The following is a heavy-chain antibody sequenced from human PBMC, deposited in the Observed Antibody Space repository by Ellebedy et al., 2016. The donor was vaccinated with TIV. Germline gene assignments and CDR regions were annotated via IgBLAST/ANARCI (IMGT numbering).Heavy chain of an antibody. CDR3: ARNHYDFLTAYAHPPNY. CDR1: GYTFTSYA. CDR2: INTNTGNT. Sequence: AASVKVSCKASGYTFTSYAMKWVRQAPGQGLEWMGWINTNTGNTTYAQAFTGRFVFSLDTSVSTAYLQISSLKAEDTAVYYCARNHYDFLTAYAHPPNYWGQGTLVTVSS. D-gene: IGHD3-9*01. V-gene: IGHV7-4-1*02. J-gene: IGHJ4*02.